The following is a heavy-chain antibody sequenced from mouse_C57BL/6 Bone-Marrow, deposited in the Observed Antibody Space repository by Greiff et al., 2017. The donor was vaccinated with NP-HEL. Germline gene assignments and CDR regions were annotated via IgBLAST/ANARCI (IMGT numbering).Heavy chain of an antibody. CDR2: IYPSDSET. D-gene: IGHD1-1*01. Sequence: QVQLQQPGAELVRPGSSVKLSCKASGYTFTSYWLAWVKQRPGQGLEWIGNIYPSDSETHYNPTFKDKATLTVDKSSSPAYMTLGRLTSEDSAVYYCAREGGSSYGYFDVWGTGTTVTVSS. V-gene: IGHV1-61*01. CDR3: AREGGSSYGYFDV. CDR1: GYTFTSYW. J-gene: IGHJ1*03.